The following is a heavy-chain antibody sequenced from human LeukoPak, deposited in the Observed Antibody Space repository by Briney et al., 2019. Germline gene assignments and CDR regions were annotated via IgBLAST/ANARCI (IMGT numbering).Heavy chain of an antibody. V-gene: IGHV4-59*01. Sequence: PSETLSLTCTVSGGSISSCYWSWIRQPPGKGLEWIGYIYYTGSTNYNPSLKSRVTISVHTSKKQFTLKLSSVTAADTAEYYCAREMGTAMVNGYYSYMDVWGKGTTVTVSS. D-gene: IGHD5-18*01. J-gene: IGHJ6*03. CDR1: GGSISSCY. CDR3: AREMGTAMVNGYYSYMDV. CDR2: IYYTGST.